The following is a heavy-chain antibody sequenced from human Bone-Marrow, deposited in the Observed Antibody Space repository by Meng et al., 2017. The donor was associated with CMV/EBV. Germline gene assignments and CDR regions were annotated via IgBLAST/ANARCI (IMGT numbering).Heavy chain of an antibody. CDR1: GFTFSSYA. CDR3: AKGGIFYGMDV. D-gene: IGHD3-10*01. CDR2: ISGSGGST. Sequence: GESLKISCAASGFTFSSYAMSWVRQAPGKGLEWVSAISGSGGSTYYADSVKGRFTISRDNSKNTPYLQMNSLRAEDTAVYYCAKGGIFYGMDVWGQGTTVTVSS. J-gene: IGHJ6*02. V-gene: IGHV3-23*01.